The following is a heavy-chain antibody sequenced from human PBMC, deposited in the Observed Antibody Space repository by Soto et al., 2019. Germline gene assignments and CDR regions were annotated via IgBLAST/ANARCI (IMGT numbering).Heavy chain of an antibody. D-gene: IGHD1-1*01. Sequence: PSQTLSLTGAISGESVSRNSSACNWIRESPSRGLEWLGRTHYRSKWYNDYAVSVKSRITINPDTSKNQFWLQLNSVTPEDTAVYYCARDRWNYGMDVWGQGTTVTVSS. V-gene: IGHV6-1*01. CDR1: GESVSRNSSA. CDR2: THYRSKWYN. J-gene: IGHJ6*02. CDR3: ARDRWNYGMDV.